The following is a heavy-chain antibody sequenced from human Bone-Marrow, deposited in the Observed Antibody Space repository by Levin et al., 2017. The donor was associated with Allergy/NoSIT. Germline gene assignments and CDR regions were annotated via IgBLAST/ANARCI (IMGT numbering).Heavy chain of an antibody. CDR2: FRSKGNNYAT. J-gene: IGHJ3*02. V-gene: IGHV3-73*01. Sequence: PGESLKISCAASGLTFTDSAMHWVRQASGKGLEWVGRFRSKGNNYATAYAASVKGRFTISRDDSKNTAYLQMNSLKIEDTAVYYCTRLGEDPTVTKAFDIWGQGTMVTVSA. D-gene: IGHD4-11*01. CDR3: TRLGEDPTVTKAFDI. CDR1: GLTFTDSA.